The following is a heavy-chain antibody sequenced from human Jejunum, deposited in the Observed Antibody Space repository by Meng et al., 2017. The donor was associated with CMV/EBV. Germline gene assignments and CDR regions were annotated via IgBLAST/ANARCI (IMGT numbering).Heavy chain of an antibody. V-gene: IGHV1-2*02. Sequence: TDYEIHWVRQAPGQGLEWMGSINPNSGGTNYLLKFQGRVTMTRDTSMSTVHMEVRRLTSDDTAVYYCAKDGAPIFGVVVRRGWFDPWGQGTLVTVSS. J-gene: IGHJ5*02. CDR3: AKDGAPIFGVVVRRGWFDP. CDR2: INPNSGGT. D-gene: IGHD3-3*01. CDR1: TDYE.